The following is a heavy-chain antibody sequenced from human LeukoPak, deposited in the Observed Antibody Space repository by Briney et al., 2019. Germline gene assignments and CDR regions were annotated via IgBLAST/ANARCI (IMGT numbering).Heavy chain of an antibody. CDR1: GFTFSRNA. Sequence: GGSLRLSCAASGFTFSRNAMNWVRQAPGKGLEWVAAISGNGLGTYYADSVKGRFNISRDNSRNTLYLQMNSLRIEDTAFYYCAKDANYLRSSGYLIPIDCCGQGTLVTVSS. J-gene: IGHJ4*02. CDR3: AKDANYLRSSGYLIPIDC. CDR2: ISGNGLGT. D-gene: IGHD3-22*01. V-gene: IGHV3-23*01.